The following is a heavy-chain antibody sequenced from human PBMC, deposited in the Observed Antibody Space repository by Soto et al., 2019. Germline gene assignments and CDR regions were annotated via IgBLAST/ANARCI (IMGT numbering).Heavy chain of an antibody. Sequence: QVQLVQSGPEVKKTGASVKVSCKAAGYTFTSYGISWVRQPPGQWLEGMVWIIAYNGHINYAQKFQGRVTMTTDTSTSTAYMELRSLRSDDTAVYYCARGPRSTTLGVVINPPFDSWGQGTLVTVSS. V-gene: IGHV1-18*01. D-gene: IGHD3-3*01. CDR1: GYTFTSYG. CDR3: ARGPRSTTLGVVINPPFDS. J-gene: IGHJ4*02. CDR2: IIAYNGHI.